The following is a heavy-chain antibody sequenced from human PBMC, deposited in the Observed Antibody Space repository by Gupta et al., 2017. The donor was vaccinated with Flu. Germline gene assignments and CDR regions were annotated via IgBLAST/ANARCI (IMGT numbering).Heavy chain of an antibody. CDR2: IIATFERT. Sequence: WVRQDPGQGLEWMGGIIATFERTIYAKKLKGRVTGTADKAASTAYLEGAGLTSDDKAGYYWARDRYDFWRGAVQIEGFDIWGQGTSVTVSS. J-gene: IGHJ3*02. CDR3: ARDRYDFWRGAVQIEGFDI. V-gene: IGHV1-69*06. D-gene: IGHD3-3*01.